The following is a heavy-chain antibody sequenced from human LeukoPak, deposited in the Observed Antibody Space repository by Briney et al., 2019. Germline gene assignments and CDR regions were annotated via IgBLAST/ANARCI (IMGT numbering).Heavy chain of an antibody. D-gene: IGHD3-9*01. V-gene: IGHV4-59*01. Sequence: SETLSLTCAVYGGSFSGYYWSWIRQPPGKGLEWIGYIYYSGSTNYNPSLKSRVTISVDTSKNQFSLKLSSVTAADTAVYSCARGYDILTAGAFDIWGQGTMVTVSS. CDR3: ARGYDILTAGAFDI. J-gene: IGHJ3*02. CDR2: IYYSGST. CDR1: GGSFSGYY.